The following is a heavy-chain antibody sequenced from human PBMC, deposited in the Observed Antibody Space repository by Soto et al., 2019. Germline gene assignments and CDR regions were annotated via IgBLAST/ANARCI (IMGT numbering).Heavy chain of an antibody. J-gene: IGHJ5*02. D-gene: IGHD3-16*02. CDR1: GYTFTSNS. V-gene: IGHV1-18*04. CDR3: ARVWGSYRAPSGGAGFDP. CDR2: ISPYNGET. Sequence: QVHLVQSGAELKKPGASVKVSCAASGYTFTSNSMTWVRQAPGQGLEWMGMISPYNGETSYAEKFQGRLTMTTDTSTSTAYMELRSLRSDDTAVYYCARVWGSYRAPSGGAGFDPWGQGTLVTVSS.